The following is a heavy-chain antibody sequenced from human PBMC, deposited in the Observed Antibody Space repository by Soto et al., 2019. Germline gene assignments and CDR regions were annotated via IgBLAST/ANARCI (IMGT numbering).Heavy chain of an antibody. Sequence: SETLSLTFAVYGGSFSCYYWSWICQPAGKGLEWFWEINHSGSTNYNPSLKSRVTISVDTSKNQFSLKLSSVTAADTAVYYCARGPDYYGSGSFYYYYYYGMDVWGQGT. CDR2: INHSGST. CDR1: GGSFSCYY. V-gene: IGHV4-34*01. CDR3: ARGPDYYGSGSFYYYYYYGMDV. J-gene: IGHJ6*02. D-gene: IGHD3-10*01.